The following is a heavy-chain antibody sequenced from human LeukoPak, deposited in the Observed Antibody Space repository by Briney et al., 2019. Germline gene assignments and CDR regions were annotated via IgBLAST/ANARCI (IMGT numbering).Heavy chain of an antibody. J-gene: IGHJ4*02. Sequence: SETLSLTCTVSGYSISSGYYWGWIRQPPGKGLEWIGNIFHSGNTYYNPSLKSRVTISVDTSKNQFSLKLRSVTAAGTAVYYCARDGANRASDFWGQGTLVTVSS. CDR3: ARDGANRASDF. V-gene: IGHV4-38-2*02. CDR1: GYSISSGYY. CDR2: IFHSGNT. D-gene: IGHD1-14*01.